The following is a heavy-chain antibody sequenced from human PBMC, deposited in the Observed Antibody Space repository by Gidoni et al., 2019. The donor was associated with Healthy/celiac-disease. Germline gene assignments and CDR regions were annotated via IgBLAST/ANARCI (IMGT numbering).Heavy chain of an antibody. Sequence: QVHLVQSGRGVVQPGSSLSLSCADSGFTFSSYGMHWVRQAPGKGLEWVAVISYDGSNKYYADSVKGGFTISRDNSKNTLYLQMNSLRAEDTAVYYCASPKSSGWYYFDYWGQGTLVTVSS. J-gene: IGHJ4*02. V-gene: IGHV3-30*03. CDR3: ASPKSSGWYYFDY. CDR2: ISYDGSNK. CDR1: GFTFSSYG. D-gene: IGHD6-19*01.